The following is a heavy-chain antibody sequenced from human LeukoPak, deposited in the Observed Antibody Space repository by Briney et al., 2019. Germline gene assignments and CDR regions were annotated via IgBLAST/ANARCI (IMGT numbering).Heavy chain of an antibody. J-gene: IGHJ5*02. CDR1: GFTFSSSA. CDR3: AKDPYSSGPYNWFDP. V-gene: IGHV3-23*01. D-gene: IGHD6-19*01. Sequence: GGSLRLSCAASGFTFSSSAMTWVRQAPGKGLEWVSVISGGGGSTYYADSVKGLFTISRDNSKNTLYLQMNSLRAEDTAVYYCAKDPYSSGPYNWFDPWGQGTLVTVSS. CDR2: ISGGGGST.